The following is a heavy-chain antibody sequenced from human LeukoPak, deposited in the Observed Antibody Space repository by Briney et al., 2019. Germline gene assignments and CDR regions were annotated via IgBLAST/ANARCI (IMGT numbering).Heavy chain of an antibody. J-gene: IGHJ4*02. V-gene: IGHV4-34*01. D-gene: IGHD3-22*01. Sequence: SKTLSLTCAVYGGSLSGYYWNWIRQSPGKGLEWIGEINHSGSTNYNPSLKSRVTISVDTSKNRFSLKLSSVTAADTAVYYCARATFDSRGYYYEGEYWGQGTLVTVSS. CDR3: ARATFDSRGYYYEGEY. CDR1: GGSLSGYY. CDR2: INHSGST.